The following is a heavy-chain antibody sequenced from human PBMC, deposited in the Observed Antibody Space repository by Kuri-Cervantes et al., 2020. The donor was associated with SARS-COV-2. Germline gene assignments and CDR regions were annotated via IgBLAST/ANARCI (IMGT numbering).Heavy chain of an antibody. CDR2: LNGRGGDI. J-gene: IGHJ4*02. Sequence: GGSLRLSCAASGFSFSNFAMSWVRQPPGKGLEWVSALNGRGGDIQYADAVKGRFTVSRDNSKNTLYLQMNSLRAEDTAVYYCASGRIYDSSGYSPGGFDYWGQGTLVTVSS. D-gene: IGHD3-22*01. CDR1: GFSFSNFA. CDR3: ASGRIYDSSGYSPGGFDY. V-gene: IGHV3-23*01.